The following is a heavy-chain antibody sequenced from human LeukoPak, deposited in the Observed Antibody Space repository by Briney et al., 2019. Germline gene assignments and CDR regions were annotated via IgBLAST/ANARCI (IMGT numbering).Heavy chain of an antibody. CDR3: AKKSGLGFDY. J-gene: IGHJ4*02. Sequence: GGSLRLSCAASGFTFSTPVMSWVRQAPGKGLEWVSLISSSGIITRYADSAKGRFSISRDNSKNTLYLQMNSLRADDTAVYYCAKKSGLGFDYWGQGILVTVSS. CDR1: GFTFSTPV. D-gene: IGHD6-19*01. V-gene: IGHV3-23*01. CDR2: ISSSGIIT.